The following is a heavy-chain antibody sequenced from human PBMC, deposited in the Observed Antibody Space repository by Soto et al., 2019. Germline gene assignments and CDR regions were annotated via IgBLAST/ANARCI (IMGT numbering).Heavy chain of an antibody. D-gene: IGHD3-10*01. J-gene: IGHJ6*02. CDR1: GDSINDKNW. CDR2: IYHTGRS. V-gene: IGHV4-4*02. CDR3: TTEGVWFGPYGMDV. Sequence: PSETLSLTCSVSGDSINDKNWWTWLRQPPGKRLEWIGDIYHTGRSSYNPSLTSRVAMSVDKSKNQFSLKLISVTAADTAVYYCTTEGVWFGPYGMDVWGQGTTVTVSS.